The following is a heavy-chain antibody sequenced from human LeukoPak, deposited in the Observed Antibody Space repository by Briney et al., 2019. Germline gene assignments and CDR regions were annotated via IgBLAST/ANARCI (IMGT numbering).Heavy chain of an antibody. CDR1: GGSITSSNYF. CDR2: IYYSGST. D-gene: IGHD2-2*01. CDR3: ARDSCSSTSCRRKFDN. V-gene: IGHV4-39*07. J-gene: IGHJ4*02. Sequence: SETLSLTCTVSGGSITSSNYFWGRIRQSPGKGLEWIGSIYYSGSTYYNPSLKSRVTISVETSKIQFSLKLSSVTAADSAVYYRARDSCSSTSCRRKFDNWGQGTLVTVSS.